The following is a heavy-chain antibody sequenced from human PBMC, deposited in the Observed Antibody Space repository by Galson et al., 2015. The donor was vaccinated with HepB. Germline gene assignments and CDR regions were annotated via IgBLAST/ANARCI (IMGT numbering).Heavy chain of an antibody. CDR2: IYTSGST. CDR1: GGSISSYY. J-gene: IGHJ4*02. CDR3: ARGVSYYDSSGYVFDY. Sequence: ETLSLTCTVSGGSISSYYWSWIRQPAGKGLEWIGRIYTSGSTNYNPSLKSRVTMSVDTSKNQFSLKLSSVTAADTAVYYCARGVSYYDSSGYVFDYWGQGTLVTVSS. V-gene: IGHV4-4*07. D-gene: IGHD3-22*01.